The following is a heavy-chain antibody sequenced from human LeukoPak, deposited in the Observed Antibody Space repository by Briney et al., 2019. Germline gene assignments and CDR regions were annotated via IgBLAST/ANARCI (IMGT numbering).Heavy chain of an antibody. CDR3: ARDYYDSSGQLHAGAHAFDI. D-gene: IGHD3-22*01. CDR1: GGSISSSSYY. CDR2: IYYSGST. Sequence: PSETLSLTCTVSGGSISSSSYYWGWIRQPPGKGLEWIGSIYYSGSTYYNPSLKSRVTISVDTSKNQFSLKLSSVTAADTAVYYCARDYYDSSGQLHAGAHAFDIWGQGTMVTVSS. V-gene: IGHV4-39*02. J-gene: IGHJ3*02.